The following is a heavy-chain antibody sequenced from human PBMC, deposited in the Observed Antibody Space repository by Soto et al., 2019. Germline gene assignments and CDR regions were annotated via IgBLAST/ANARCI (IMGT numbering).Heavy chain of an antibody. CDR3: ARDHHSYYDTSGYYPDFDF. CDR2: IYYTGST. CDR1: GGSVNTAPYH. Sequence: PSETLSLTCTVSGGSVNTAPYHWSWIRQSPRNGLEWIGNIYYTGSTNYNPSFESRVAISLDTSNNQFSLRLTSLTAADTAVYLCARDHHSYYDTSGYYPDFDFWGQGTLVTVSS. J-gene: IGHJ4*02. V-gene: IGHV4-61*01. D-gene: IGHD3-22*01.